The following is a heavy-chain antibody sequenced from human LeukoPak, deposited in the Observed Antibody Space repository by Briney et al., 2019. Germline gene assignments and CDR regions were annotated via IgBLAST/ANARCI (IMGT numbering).Heavy chain of an antibody. CDR1: GYTFTSYD. CDR3: ARGTVLLWFGESPLFDY. D-gene: IGHD3-10*01. CDR2: MNPNSGNT. V-gene: IGHV1-8*01. J-gene: IGHJ4*02. Sequence: ASVKVSCKASGYTFTSYDINWVRQASGQGLEWMGWMNPNSGNTGYAQKFQGRVTMARNTSISTAYMELSSLKSEDAAVYYCARGTVLLWFGESPLFDYWGQGTLVTVSS.